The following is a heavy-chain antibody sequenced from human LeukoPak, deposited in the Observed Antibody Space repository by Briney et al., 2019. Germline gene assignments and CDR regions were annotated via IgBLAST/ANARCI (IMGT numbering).Heavy chain of an antibody. CDR3: ARDSVSYGAPLDY. CDR2: ISSSSSTI. J-gene: IGHJ4*02. Sequence: GGSLRLSCAASGFTFSSYSMNWVRQAPGKGLEWVSYISSSSSTIYYADSVKGRFTISRDNAKNSLYLQMNSLRAEDTAVYYCARDSVSYGAPLDYWGQGTLVTVSS. CDR1: GFTFSSYS. D-gene: IGHD5-18*01. V-gene: IGHV3-48*01.